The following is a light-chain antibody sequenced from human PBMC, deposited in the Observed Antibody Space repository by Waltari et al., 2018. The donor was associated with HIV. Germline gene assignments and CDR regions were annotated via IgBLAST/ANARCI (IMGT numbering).Light chain of an antibody. CDR3: QQYGHSPPYT. J-gene: IGKJ2*01. Sequence: DIVLTQSPGTLSLSPGERVTLSCRPSQSISSNYLAWHQQKPGQAPRLLISGASTRATGVPDRFSGSGSGTDFTLTISGLEPEDFAVYYCQQYGHSPPYTFGQGTKLEIK. CDR1: QSISSNY. V-gene: IGKV3-20*01. CDR2: GAS.